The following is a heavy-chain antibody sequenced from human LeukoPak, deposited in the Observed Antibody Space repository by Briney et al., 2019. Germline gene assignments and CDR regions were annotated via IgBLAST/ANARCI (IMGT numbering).Heavy chain of an antibody. CDR3: VRDPIRGPPDYFDY. CDR2: TSPDESHK. J-gene: IGHJ4*02. CDR1: GFAFSNYP. D-gene: IGHD1-14*01. V-gene: IGHV3-30-3*01. Sequence: PGRSLRLSCAASGFAFSNYPMHWVRQAPGKGLEWVAVTSPDESHKYYADSMQGRFTISRDNSRSTLYVQMDSLRVEDTAIYYCVRDPIRGPPDYFDYWGQGTLVTVSS.